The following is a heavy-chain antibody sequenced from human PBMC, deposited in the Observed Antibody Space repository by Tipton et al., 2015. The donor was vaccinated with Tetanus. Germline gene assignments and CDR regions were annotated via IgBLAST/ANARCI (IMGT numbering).Heavy chain of an antibody. CDR1: GALLTTGGYS. D-gene: IGHD4-11*01. J-gene: IGHJ4*02. Sequence: TLSLTCNVTGALLTTGGYSWGWIRQPPGKGLEWIGYIYHTGGSYYNPSLKSRVTMSVDLSKSQFSLKLSSVTAADTAVYYCVRAPYSSPGKYYFDYWGQGTLVTVSS. CDR2: IYHTGGS. CDR3: VRAPYSSPGKYYFDY. V-gene: IGHV4-30-2*01.